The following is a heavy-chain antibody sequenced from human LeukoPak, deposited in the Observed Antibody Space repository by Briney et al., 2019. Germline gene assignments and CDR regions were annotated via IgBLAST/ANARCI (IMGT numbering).Heavy chain of an antibody. D-gene: IGHD3-22*01. V-gene: IGHV3-23*01. Sequence: GGSLRLSCAASGFTFSSYDMSWVRQAPGKGLEWVSGISGSGSSTNYADSVKGRFTISRDNSENTLYLQMNSLRAEDTAVYYCAKDLRIDSSGYLFDYWGQGTLVTVSS. CDR3: AKDLRIDSSGYLFDY. J-gene: IGHJ4*02. CDR2: ISGSGSST. CDR1: GFTFSSYD.